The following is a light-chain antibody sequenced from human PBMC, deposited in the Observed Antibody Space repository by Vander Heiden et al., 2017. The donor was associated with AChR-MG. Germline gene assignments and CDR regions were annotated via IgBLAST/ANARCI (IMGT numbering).Light chain of an antibody. CDR2: SDD. J-gene: IGLJ1*01. V-gene: IGLV1-44*01. Sequence: QSVLAQPHSASGTPGQRVTVSFSGSSSNIGSNSVNWYQQVPGRAPKLLIHSDDHRPSGVPDRFSGSRSGTSASLAITGLQSEDEAVYYCATWDDSLTAYFFGPGTTVTVL. CDR3: ATWDDSLTAYF. CDR1: SSNIGSNS.